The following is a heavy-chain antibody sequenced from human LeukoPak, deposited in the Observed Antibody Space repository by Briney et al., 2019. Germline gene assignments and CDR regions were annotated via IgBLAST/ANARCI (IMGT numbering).Heavy chain of an antibody. V-gene: IGHV3-53*01. CDR3: ARIEWERLGRAFDI. Sequence: PGWSLRLSCAASGFTVSDNYMTWVRQAPGKGLEWVSSIYSAGATHYAESVKGRFTISRDNSKNTVYLQMNSLRAEDMAVYYCARIEWERLGRAFDIWGQGTMVTVSS. J-gene: IGHJ3*02. CDR2: IYSAGAT. CDR1: GFTVSDNY. D-gene: IGHD1-26*01.